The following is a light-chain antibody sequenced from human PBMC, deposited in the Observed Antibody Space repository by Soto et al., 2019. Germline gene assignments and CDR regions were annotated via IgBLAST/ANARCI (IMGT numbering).Light chain of an antibody. CDR3: CSYTTSSTLPYV. CDR2: DVT. V-gene: IGLV2-14*03. CDR1: SSDVGGYNY. J-gene: IGLJ1*01. Sequence: QPDLNQPAYVNGAPRQASTISRTGNSSDVGGYNYVSWYQQHPGKAPKLMIYDVTNRPSGVSNRFSGSKSGNTASLTISGLQAEDEADYYCCSYTTSSTLPYVFGTGTKVTVL.